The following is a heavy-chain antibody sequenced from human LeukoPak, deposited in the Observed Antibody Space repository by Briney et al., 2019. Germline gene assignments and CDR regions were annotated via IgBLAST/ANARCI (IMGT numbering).Heavy chain of an antibody. CDR1: GYTFTSYG. J-gene: IGHJ4*02. Sequence: SVKVSCKASGYTFTSYGISWVRQAPGQGLEWMGGIIPIFGTANYAQKFQGRVTITADESTSTAYMELSSLRSEDTAVYYCAGRYCSSTSCSDYFDYWGQGTLVTVSS. V-gene: IGHV1-69*13. D-gene: IGHD2-2*01. CDR3: AGRYCSSTSCSDYFDY. CDR2: IIPIFGTA.